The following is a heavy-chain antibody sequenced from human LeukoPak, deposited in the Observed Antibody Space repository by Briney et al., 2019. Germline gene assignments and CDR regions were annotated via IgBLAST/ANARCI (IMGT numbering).Heavy chain of an antibody. D-gene: IGHD3-9*01. V-gene: IGHV4-59*01. CDR2: IYDSGSS. CDR3: ARAPNFDILTGYYFDY. CDR1: GGSISGYY. Sequence: SEALSLTCTVSGGSISGYYWGWIRQPPGKGLEWIGNIYDSGSSNYNPSLKSRVTISLDTSKNQFSLRLTSVTAADTAVYYCARAPNFDILTGYYFDYWGQGTLVTVSS. J-gene: IGHJ4*02.